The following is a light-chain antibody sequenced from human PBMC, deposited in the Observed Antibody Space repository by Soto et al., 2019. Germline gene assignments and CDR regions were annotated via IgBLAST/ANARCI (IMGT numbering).Light chain of an antibody. CDR2: NSN. CDR1: RSDIGSNF. V-gene: IGLV1-44*01. J-gene: IGLJ1*01. Sequence: QSVLSQPPSSSGTPGQTVIISCSGSRSDIGSNFVNWYQHLPGTAPKLLIYNSNQRPSGVPDRFSGSKSGTSASLAISGLQYEDEADYYCAAWDDRMTGPVLGTGTKVTVL. CDR3: AAWDDRMTGPV.